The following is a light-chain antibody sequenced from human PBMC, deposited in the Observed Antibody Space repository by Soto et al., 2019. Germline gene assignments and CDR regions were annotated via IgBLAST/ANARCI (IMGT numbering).Light chain of an antibody. CDR3: QECNTAPTWT. V-gene: IGKV1-27*01. J-gene: IGKJ1*01. Sequence: DIQMTQSPSSLSASVGDRVTITCRASQGISNYLAWYQQKPGKVPNLLIYAASTLQSGVPSRFSGSGSGTDFTLTISSLQPEAVASYYCQECNTAPTWTFGQGTKVEV. CDR2: AAS. CDR1: QGISNY.